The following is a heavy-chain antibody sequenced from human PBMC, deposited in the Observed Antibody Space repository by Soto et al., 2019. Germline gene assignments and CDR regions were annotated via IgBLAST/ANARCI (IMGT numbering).Heavy chain of an antibody. CDR2: VAGSGDRT. D-gene: IGHD3-10*01. V-gene: IGHV3-23*01. CDR3: ARGPREYFGSAIYYFFDY. J-gene: IGHJ4*02. CDR1: GFTFSSYA. Sequence: GGSLRLSCAASGFTFSSYAMSWVRQAPEKGLEWVASVAGSGDRTRYADSVKGRFTISRDKSKNTVFLQMNGLRVQDTAIYYCARGPREYFGSAIYYFFDYWGQGTLVTVSS.